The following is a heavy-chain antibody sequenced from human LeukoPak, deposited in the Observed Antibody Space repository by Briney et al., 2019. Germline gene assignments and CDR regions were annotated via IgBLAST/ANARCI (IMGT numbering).Heavy chain of an antibody. D-gene: IGHD3-10*01. J-gene: IGHJ4*02. CDR1: GYTFNIYG. Sequence: AASVTVSFKASGYTFNIYGIIWVRQAPGQGLEWVGWISTYNGNTNYAPNIQDRVTMTTDTSTSTAYMELRSLRSDDTAVYYCGRALLGGSDIYTPFSYWGQGTLVTVSS. CDR2: ISTYNGNT. CDR3: GRALLGGSDIYTPFSY. V-gene: IGHV1-18*01.